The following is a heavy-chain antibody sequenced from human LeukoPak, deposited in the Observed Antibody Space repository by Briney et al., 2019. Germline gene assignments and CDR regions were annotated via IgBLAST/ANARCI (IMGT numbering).Heavy chain of an antibody. D-gene: IGHD3-16*02. Sequence: SETLSLTCAVYGGSFSGYYWSWIRQPPGRGLEWIGEINHSGSTNYNPSLKSRVTISVDTSKNQFSLKLSSVTAADTAVYYCARSYDYVWGSYRYTDYFDYWGQGTLVTVSS. V-gene: IGHV4-34*01. CDR3: ARSYDYVWGSYRYTDYFDY. CDR2: INHSGST. J-gene: IGHJ4*02. CDR1: GGSFSGYY.